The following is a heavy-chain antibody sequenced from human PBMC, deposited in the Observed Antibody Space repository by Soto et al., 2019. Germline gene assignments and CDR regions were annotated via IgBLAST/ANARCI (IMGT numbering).Heavy chain of an antibody. V-gene: IGHV4-31*03. J-gene: IGHJ6*02. Sequence: TSETLSLTCSVSGGSISSGYYYWSWIRQHPGKGLEWIGYIYYSGSTYYNPSLKSRVTISVDTSKNQFSLKLSSVTAADTAVYYCAREDTGMAYGMDVWGQGTTVTVSS. CDR2: IYYSGST. CDR1: GGSISSGYYY. D-gene: IGHD5-18*01. CDR3: AREDTGMAYGMDV.